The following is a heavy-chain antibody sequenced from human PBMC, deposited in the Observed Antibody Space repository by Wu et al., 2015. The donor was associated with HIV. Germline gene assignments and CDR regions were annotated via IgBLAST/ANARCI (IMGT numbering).Heavy chain of an antibody. V-gene: IGHV1-69*12. J-gene: IGHJ3*02. Sequence: QVQLVQSGAEVKKPGSSVKVSCKASGGTFSSYAINWVRQAPGQGLEWMGGIIPIFGTSNYAQKFQGRVTITADESTTTAYMELSSLRSEDTAVYYCARDGYYDSRAFDIWGQGTMVTVSS. CDR3: ARDGYYDSRAFDI. D-gene: IGHD3-22*01. CDR2: IIPIFGTS. CDR1: GGTFSSYA.